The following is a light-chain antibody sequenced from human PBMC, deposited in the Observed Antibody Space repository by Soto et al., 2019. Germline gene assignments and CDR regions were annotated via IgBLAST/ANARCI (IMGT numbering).Light chain of an antibody. Sequence: EIVMTQSPATLSVSPGERATLSCRASQSVSSDLAWYHQKPGQAPRLLIYSVSTRATGIPARFSGSGSGTEFTLTISSLQSEDFALYYCQQYDRWPRTFGQGTKGETFGQGTKVDIK. CDR2: SVS. V-gene: IGKV3-15*01. CDR3: QQYDRWPRTFGQGTKGET. J-gene: IGKJ1*01. CDR1: QSVSSD.